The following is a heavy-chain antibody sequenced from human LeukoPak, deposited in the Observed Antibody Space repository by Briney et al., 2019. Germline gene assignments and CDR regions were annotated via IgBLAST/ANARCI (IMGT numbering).Heavy chain of an antibody. Sequence: GGSLRLSCAASGFTFSSYWMSWVRQAPGKGLEWVANIKQDGSEKYYVDSVKGRFTISRGNAKDTLYLQMNSLTAEDTAVYYCARDGGGSSGYYWGLGYWGQGTLVTVSS. V-gene: IGHV3-7*01. CDR2: IKQDGSEK. J-gene: IGHJ4*02. CDR1: GFTFSSYW. CDR3: ARDGGGSSGYYWGLGY. D-gene: IGHD3-22*01.